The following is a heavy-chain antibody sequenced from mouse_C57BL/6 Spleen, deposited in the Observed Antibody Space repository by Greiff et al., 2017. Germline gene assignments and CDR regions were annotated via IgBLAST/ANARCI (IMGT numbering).Heavy chain of an antibody. CDR2: IDPEDGDT. CDR1: GFNIKDYY. Sequence: EVQLVESGAELVKPGASVKLSCTASGFNIKDYYMHWVKQRTEQSLAWIGRIDPEDGDTKYAPKFQGKATIPADPSSNTAYMKLTSLTSEDTALYDGARSDDYDGFADWGQGTLVTVSA. D-gene: IGHD2-4*01. V-gene: IGHV14-2*01. CDR3: ARSDDYDGFAD. J-gene: IGHJ3*01.